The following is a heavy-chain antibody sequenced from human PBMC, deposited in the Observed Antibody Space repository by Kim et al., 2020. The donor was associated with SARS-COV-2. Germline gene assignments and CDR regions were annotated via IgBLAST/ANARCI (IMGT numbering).Heavy chain of an antibody. D-gene: IGHD2-15*01. V-gene: IGHV4-39*01. Sequence: SETLSLTCTVSGGSISSSSYYWGWIRQPPGKGLEWIGSIYYSGSTYYNPSLKSRVTISVDTSKNQFSLKLSSVTAADTAVYYCARHDSSVPLIPPDYWGQGTLVTVSS. CDR1: GGSISSSSYY. J-gene: IGHJ4*02. CDR3: ARHDSSVPLIPPDY. CDR2: IYYSGST.